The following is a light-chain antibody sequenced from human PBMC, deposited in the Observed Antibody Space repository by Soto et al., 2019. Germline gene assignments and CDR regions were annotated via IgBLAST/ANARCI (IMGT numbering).Light chain of an antibody. CDR3: LQRDGYLRT. CDR1: QGIRTD. V-gene: IGKV1-17*01. Sequence: DIQMTQSPSSLSASIGDKVTITCRARQGIRTDLDWYRQRPGEPPKRLIYGASSLESGVPSRFSGSGSGTDFALTINSLQPEDFTTYKCLQRDGYLRTFGQGTKVEIK. J-gene: IGKJ1*01. CDR2: GAS.